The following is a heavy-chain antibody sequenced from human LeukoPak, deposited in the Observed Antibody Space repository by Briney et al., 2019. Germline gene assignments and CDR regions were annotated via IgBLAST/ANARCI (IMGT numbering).Heavy chain of an antibody. V-gene: IGHV1-2*02. J-gene: IGHJ4*02. Sequence: ASVKVSCKASGYTFTGYYMHRVRQAPGQGLEWMGWVNPNSGYADYAQKFQGRVTMTKDTSIGTAYMDLNKLTSDDTAVYYCARGPDTSGFYPFDYWGQGTLVTVSS. D-gene: IGHD3-22*01. CDR1: GYTFTGYY. CDR3: ARGPDTSGFYPFDY. CDR2: VNPNSGYA.